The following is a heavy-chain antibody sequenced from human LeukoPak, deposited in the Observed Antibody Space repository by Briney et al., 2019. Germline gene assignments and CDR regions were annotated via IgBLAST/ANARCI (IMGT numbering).Heavy chain of an antibody. D-gene: IGHD3-10*01. V-gene: IGHV3-15*01. CDR1: GFTFSNAW. Sequence: GGSLRLSCAASGFTFSNAWMSRVRQAPGKGLEWVGRIKSKNDGGTPDYAAPVKGRFTISRDDSKNTLYLQMNSLKTDEDTAVYYCTSHYYGSGSYDYWGQGTLVTVSS. CDR2: IKSKNDGGTP. J-gene: IGHJ4*02. CDR3: TSHYYGSGSYDY.